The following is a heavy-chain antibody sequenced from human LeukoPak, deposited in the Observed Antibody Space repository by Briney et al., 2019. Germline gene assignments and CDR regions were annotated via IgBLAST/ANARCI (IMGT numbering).Heavy chain of an antibody. CDR1: GFTVSSNY. CDR3: ASLWSLNGDFDY. Sequence: GGSLRLSCAASGFTVSSNYMSWVRQAPGKGLEWASVIYSGGSTYYADSVKGRFTISRDNSKNTLYLQMNSLRAEDTAVYYCASLWSLNGDFDYWGQGTLVTVSS. V-gene: IGHV3-66*01. J-gene: IGHJ4*02. D-gene: IGHD3-3*01. CDR2: IYSGGST.